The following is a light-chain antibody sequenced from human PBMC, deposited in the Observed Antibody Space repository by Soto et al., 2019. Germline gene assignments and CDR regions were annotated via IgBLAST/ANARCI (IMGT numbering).Light chain of an antibody. CDR2: GAS. Sequence: EIVMPQSPATLSVSPGERATLSCRASQSISSNLAWYQQKPGQTPRLLIYGASTRATGVPARFSGSGSGTEFTLTISSLQSEDFAVYFCQQFKNYPITFGQGTRLEIK. J-gene: IGKJ5*01. V-gene: IGKV3D-15*01. CDR3: QQFKNYPIT. CDR1: QSISSN.